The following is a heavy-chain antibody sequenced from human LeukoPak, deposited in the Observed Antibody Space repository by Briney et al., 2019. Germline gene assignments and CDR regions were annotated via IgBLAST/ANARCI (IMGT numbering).Heavy chain of an antibody. V-gene: IGHV4-38-2*02. D-gene: IGHD4-23*01. CDR1: GGSISSGYY. CDR2: IYHSGST. Sequence: SETLSLTCTVSGGSISSGYYWGWIRQPPGKGLEWIGSIYHSGSTYYNPSLKSRVTISVDTSKNQFSLKLSSVTAADTAVYYCARDRSVYGGNPDYWGQGTLVTVSS. CDR3: ARDRSVYGGNPDY. J-gene: IGHJ4*02.